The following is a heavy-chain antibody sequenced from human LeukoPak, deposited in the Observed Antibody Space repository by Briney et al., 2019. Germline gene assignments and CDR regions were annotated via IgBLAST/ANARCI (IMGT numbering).Heavy chain of an antibody. CDR3: AKGGSGYNY. J-gene: IGHJ4*02. CDR1: GFTVNNKY. Sequence: GGSLRLSCAASGFTVNNKYMTWVRQAPGKGLGWVSAISGSGGSTYYADSVKGRFTISRDNSKNTLYLQMNSLRAEDTAVYYCAKGGSGYNYWGRGTLVTVSS. V-gene: IGHV3-23*01. D-gene: IGHD5-12*01. CDR2: ISGSGGST.